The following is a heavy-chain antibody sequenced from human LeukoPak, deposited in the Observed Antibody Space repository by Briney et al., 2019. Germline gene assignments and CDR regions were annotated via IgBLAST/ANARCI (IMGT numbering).Heavy chain of an antibody. CDR2: IWYDRSNE. CDR1: GFTFSSYG. CDR3: AKLGLDADYGDYVVDY. Sequence: GGSLRLSCAASGFTFSSYGMHWVRQAPGKGLEWVAFIWYDRSNEYYADSVKGRFTISRDNSKNTLYLQMNSLRAEDTAVYYCAKLGLDADYGDYVVDYWGQGTLVTVSS. J-gene: IGHJ4*02. D-gene: IGHD4-17*01. V-gene: IGHV3-30*02.